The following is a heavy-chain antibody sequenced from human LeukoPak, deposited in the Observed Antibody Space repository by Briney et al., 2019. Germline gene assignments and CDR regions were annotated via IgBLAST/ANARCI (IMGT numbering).Heavy chain of an antibody. CDR3: ARNPGIVVVPAATPGGYFDY. CDR1: GFTFSSYS. D-gene: IGHD2-2*01. V-gene: IGHV3-21*01. J-gene: IGHJ4*02. Sequence: GGSLRLSCAASGFTFSSYSMNWVRQAPGKGLEWVSSISSSSSYIYYADSVKGRFTISRDNAKNSLYLQMKSLRAEDTAVYYCARNPGIVVVPAATPGGYFDYWGQGTLVTVSS. CDR2: ISSSSSYI.